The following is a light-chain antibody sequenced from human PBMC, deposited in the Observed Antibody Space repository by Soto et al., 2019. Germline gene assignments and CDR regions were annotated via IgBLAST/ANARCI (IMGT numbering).Light chain of an antibody. CDR2: KAS. Sequence: DIQMTQSPSTLSASVGDRVTITCRASQNINSWLAWYQQKPGKAPKLLVYKASVLESGVPSRFIVSGSGTAFNLTISSLQPDDFATYYCQLYHTYSWTFGQGTKVEAK. CDR1: QNINSW. V-gene: IGKV1-5*03. CDR3: QLYHTYSWT. J-gene: IGKJ1*01.